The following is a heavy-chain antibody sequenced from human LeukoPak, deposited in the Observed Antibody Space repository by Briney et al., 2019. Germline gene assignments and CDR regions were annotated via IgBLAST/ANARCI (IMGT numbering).Heavy chain of an antibody. Sequence: SETLSLTCTVSGGSISSYYWSWIRQPPGKGLEWIGNIYYGGSTHYNPSLKSRVTISIDTSNNQFSLKLSSVTAADTAMYYCARHVVAGTGYFDSWGQGTLVTVSS. CDR3: ARHVVAGTGYFDS. CDR2: IYYGGST. J-gene: IGHJ4*02. CDR1: GGSISSYY. V-gene: IGHV4-59*08. D-gene: IGHD6-19*01.